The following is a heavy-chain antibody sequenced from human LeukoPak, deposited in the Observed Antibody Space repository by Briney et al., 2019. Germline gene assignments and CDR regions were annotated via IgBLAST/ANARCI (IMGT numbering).Heavy chain of an antibody. CDR3: ARDGRDGYFYYYYGMDV. J-gene: IGHJ6*02. D-gene: IGHD5-12*01. Sequence: SETLSLTCAVSGGSISSGGYSCSWIRQPPGKGLEWIGYIYHSGSTYYNPSLKSRVTMSVDTSKNQFSLKLSSVTAADTAVYYCARDGRDGYFYYYYGMDVWGQGTTVTVSS. CDR2: IYHSGST. CDR1: GGSISSGGYS. V-gene: IGHV4-30-2*01.